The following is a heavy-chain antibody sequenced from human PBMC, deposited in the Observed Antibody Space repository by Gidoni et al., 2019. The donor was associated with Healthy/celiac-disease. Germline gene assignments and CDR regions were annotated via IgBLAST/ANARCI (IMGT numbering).Heavy chain of an antibody. CDR2: IYYSGST. CDR3: ARALPGNRVRYFDL. CDR1: GGSISSYY. V-gene: IGHV4-59*01. J-gene: IGHJ2*01. D-gene: IGHD6-13*01. Sequence: QVQLQESGPGLVKPSETLSLTCTVPGGSISSYYWSWIRQPPGKGLEWIGYIYYSGSTNYNPSLKSRVTISVDTSKNQFSLKLSSVTAADTAVYYCARALPGNRVRYFDLWGRGTLVTVSS.